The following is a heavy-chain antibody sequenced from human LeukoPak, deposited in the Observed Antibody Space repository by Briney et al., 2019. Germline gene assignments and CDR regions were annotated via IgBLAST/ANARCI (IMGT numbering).Heavy chain of an antibody. J-gene: IGHJ6*02. V-gene: IGHV4-4*02. CDR3: ARSGIAIYYGMDV. D-gene: IGHD6-13*01. CDR1: GGSISSSNW. Sequence: SETLSLTCAVSGGSISSSNWWSWVRQPPGKGLEWIGEIYHSGSTNYNPSLKSRVTISVDKSKNQFSLKLSSVTAAGTAVYYCARSGIAIYYGMDVWGQGTTVTVSS. CDR2: IYHSGST.